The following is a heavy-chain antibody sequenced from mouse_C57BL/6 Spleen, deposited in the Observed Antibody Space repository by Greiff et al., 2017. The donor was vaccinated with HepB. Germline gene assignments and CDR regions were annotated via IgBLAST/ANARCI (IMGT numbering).Heavy chain of an antibody. Sequence: EVKLQESGPGLVKPSQSLSLTCSVTGYSITSGYYWNWIRQFPGNKLEWMGYISYDGSNNYNPSLKNRISITRDTSKNQFFLKLNSVTTEDTATYYCARDYDYDEGYYAMDYWGQGTSVTVSS. CDR3: ARDYDYDEGYYAMDY. CDR1: GYSITSGYY. V-gene: IGHV3-6*01. J-gene: IGHJ4*01. CDR2: ISYDGSN. D-gene: IGHD2-4*01.